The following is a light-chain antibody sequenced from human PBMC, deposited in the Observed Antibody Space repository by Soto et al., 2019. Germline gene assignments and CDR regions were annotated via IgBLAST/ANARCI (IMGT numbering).Light chain of an antibody. CDR1: QSVSSSY. J-gene: IGKJ4*01. CDR2: GAS. V-gene: IGKV3D-20*02. CDR3: QQYTDWPWGT. Sequence: IVLTQSPATLSLSPGERATLSCRASQSVSSSYLAWYQQKPGQAPRLLIYGASSRATGIPVRFSGSGSGTEFTLTISSLQPEDFAVYYCQQYTDWPWGTFGGGTKVDIK.